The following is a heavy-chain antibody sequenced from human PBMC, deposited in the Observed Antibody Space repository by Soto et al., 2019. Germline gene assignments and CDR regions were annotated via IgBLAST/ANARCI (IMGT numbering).Heavy chain of an antibody. CDR1: EDIFGSSG. D-gene: IGHD5-12*01. J-gene: IGHJ4*02. CDR2: IIPVFGTT. Sequence: QAQVVQSGPAVAKPGSSVKVSCKASEDIFGSSGFSWVRQAPGLGLEWMGGIIPVFGTTEYAEKFRGRVTISADEDKRTVYMELDSLTSDDTAVYYGARGDTGEAATTGALELWGQGTLVTVSS. V-gene: IGHV1-69*01. CDR3: ARGDTGEAATTGALEL.